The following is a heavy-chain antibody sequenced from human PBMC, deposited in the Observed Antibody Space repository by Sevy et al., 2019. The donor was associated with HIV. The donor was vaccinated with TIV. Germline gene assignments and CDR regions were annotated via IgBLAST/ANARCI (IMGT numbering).Heavy chain of an antibody. CDR2: IKSKTDGGTT. V-gene: IGHV3-15*07. CDR1: GFTFSNAW. J-gene: IGHJ4*02. CDR3: TTEPGIAVAGINY. Sequence: GGSLRLSCAASGFTFSNAWMNWVRQAPGKGLEWVGRIKSKTDGGTTDYAAPVKGRFTISRDDSKNTLYLQMNSLKTEDTAMYYCTTEPGIAVAGINYWGQGTLVTVSS. D-gene: IGHD6-19*01.